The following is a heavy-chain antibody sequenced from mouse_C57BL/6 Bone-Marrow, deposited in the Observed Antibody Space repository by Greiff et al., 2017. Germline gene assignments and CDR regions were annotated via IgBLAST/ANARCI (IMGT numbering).Heavy chain of an antibody. J-gene: IGHJ3*01. V-gene: IGHV1-42*01. D-gene: IGHD1-3*01. CDR2: INPSTGGT. CDR1: GYSFTVYY. Sequence: VQLQQSGPELVKPGASVKISCKASGYSFTVYYMNWVKQSPEKSLEWIGEINPSTGGTTYNQKFKAKATLTVDKSSSTAYMQLQSLTSEDSAVYYCARKVRRIFAYWGQGTLVTVSA. CDR3: ARKVRRIFAY.